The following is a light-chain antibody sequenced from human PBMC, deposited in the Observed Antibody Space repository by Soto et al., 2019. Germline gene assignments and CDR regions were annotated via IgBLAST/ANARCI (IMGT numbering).Light chain of an antibody. J-gene: IGKJ1*01. Sequence: NVLTQSAATLSLYPEERATLSCRASQSVSSYLAWYQQKPGQAPRLLIYDASNRATGIRARFSGSGSGTDFTLTISSLEPEDFAVCNCQQRSNWPTFGQGTKVDI. V-gene: IGKV3-11*01. CDR2: DAS. CDR1: QSVSSY. CDR3: QQRSNWPT.